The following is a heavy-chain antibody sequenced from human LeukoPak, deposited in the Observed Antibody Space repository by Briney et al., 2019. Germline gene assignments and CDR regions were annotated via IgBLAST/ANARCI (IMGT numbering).Heavy chain of an antibody. V-gene: IGHV3-23*01. CDR2: ISGSGGDT. CDR1: GFTFSNYA. J-gene: IGHJ4*02. Sequence: GRSMRLSCAASGFTFSNYAMSWVRHAPGKGLEWVSTISGSGGDTYYADSVKGRFTIPRDNSKSTLYLQMNSLRAEDTAVYYCAKDYDFWSGYHRHYFDYWGQGTLVTVSS. CDR3: AKDYDFWSGYHRHYFDY. D-gene: IGHD3-3*01.